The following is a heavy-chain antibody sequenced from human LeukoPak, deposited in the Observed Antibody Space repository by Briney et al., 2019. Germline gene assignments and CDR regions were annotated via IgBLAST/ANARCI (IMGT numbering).Heavy chain of an antibody. CDR3: ARDRNGLHDY. CDR2: IWYDGSNK. Sequence: GGSLRLSCAASGFTISNYGMHWVRQDPGKGLEWVAAIWYDGSNKYHAVSVKGRFTISRDNSKNTLYLQMNSLRAEDTAVYYCARDRNGLHDYWGQGTLVTVSS. V-gene: IGHV3-33*01. CDR1: GFTISNYG. J-gene: IGHJ4*02. D-gene: IGHD1-14*01.